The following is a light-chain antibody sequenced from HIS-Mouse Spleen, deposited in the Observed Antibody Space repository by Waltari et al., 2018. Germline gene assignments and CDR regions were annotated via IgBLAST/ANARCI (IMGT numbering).Light chain of an antibody. V-gene: IGLV3-10*01. CDR3: YSTDSSGNHRV. Sequence: SYELTQPPSVSVSPGQTARITCSGDALPKKYAYWYQQKSGQAPVLVIYGNSKRPSWIPGRFAGSSSGTSATLTISGAQVEDEADYYCYSTDSSGNHRVFGGGTKLTVL. J-gene: IGLJ2*01. CDR2: GNS. CDR1: ALPKKY.